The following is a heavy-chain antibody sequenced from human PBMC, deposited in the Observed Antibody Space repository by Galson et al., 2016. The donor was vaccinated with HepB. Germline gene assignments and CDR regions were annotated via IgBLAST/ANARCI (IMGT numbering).Heavy chain of an antibody. CDR3: SADDSDSDGQIPDY. D-gene: IGHD3-22*01. CDR1: GLILAHAW. CDR2: IKTRAEGGPT. V-gene: IGHV3-15*01. J-gene: IGHJ4*02. Sequence: SLRLSCAGSGLILAHAWMNWVRQAPGKGLEWVGRIKTRAEGGPTDFAAPAIGRFTISRDDSKNTVYLHMNSLKIEDTAVSYCSADDSDSDGQIPDYWGQGTLVTVSS.